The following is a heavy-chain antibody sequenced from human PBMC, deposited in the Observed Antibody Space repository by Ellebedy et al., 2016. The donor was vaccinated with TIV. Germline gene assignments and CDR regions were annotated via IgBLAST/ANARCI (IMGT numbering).Heavy chain of an antibody. V-gene: IGHV1-8*01. CDR3: ARGLSGSYTDY. Sequence: ASVKVSXXASGYTFTSYDINWVRQATGQGLEWMGWMNPNSGNTGYAQKFQGRVTMTRNASISTAYMELSSLRSEDTAVYYCARGLSGSYTDYWGQGTLVTVSS. CDR1: GYTFTSYD. J-gene: IGHJ4*02. D-gene: IGHD1-26*01. CDR2: MNPNSGNT.